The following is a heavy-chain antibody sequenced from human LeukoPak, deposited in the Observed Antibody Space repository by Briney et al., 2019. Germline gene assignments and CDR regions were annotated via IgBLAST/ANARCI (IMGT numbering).Heavy chain of an antibody. J-gene: IGHJ5*02. Sequence: GASVKVSCKASGYTFTGYYMHWVRQAPGQGLEWMGWINPNSSGTNYAQKFQGRVTMTRDTSTSTVYMELSSLRSEDTAVYYCAGVVVTGEEGFDPWGQGTLVTVSS. CDR3: AGVVVTGEEGFDP. CDR2: INPNSSGT. CDR1: GYTFTGYY. V-gene: IGHV1-2*02. D-gene: IGHD2-21*02.